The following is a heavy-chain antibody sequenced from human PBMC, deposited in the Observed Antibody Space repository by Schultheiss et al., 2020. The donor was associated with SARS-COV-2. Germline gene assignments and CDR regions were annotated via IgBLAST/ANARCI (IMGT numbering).Heavy chain of an antibody. CDR1: GFTFSSYA. Sequence: GESLKISCAASGFTFSSYAMHWVRQAPGKGLEWVAVISYDGSNKYYADSVKGRFTISRDNSKNTLYLQMNSLRAEDTAVYFCAKDTDHSPLFLFDSWGQGTLVTVSS. CDR3: AKDTDHSPLFLFDS. CDR2: ISYDGSNK. V-gene: IGHV3-30*04. J-gene: IGHJ4*02. D-gene: IGHD2-21*01.